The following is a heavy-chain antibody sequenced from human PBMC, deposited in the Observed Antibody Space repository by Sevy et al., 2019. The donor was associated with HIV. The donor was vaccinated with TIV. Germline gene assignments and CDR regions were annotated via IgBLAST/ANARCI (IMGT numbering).Heavy chain of an antibody. V-gene: IGHV3-15*01. J-gene: IGHJ4*02. D-gene: IGHD3-22*01. Sequence: GCSLRLSCAGSGFTFSNNWMSWVRQAPGKGLEWIGRIKSKTDVGTTDYVAPVKGRFSISRDDSKNTLYLQMNSLKTEDTAVYYCTTQWFWGQGTLVTVSS. CDR3: TTQWF. CDR2: IKSKTDVGTT. CDR1: GFTFSNNW.